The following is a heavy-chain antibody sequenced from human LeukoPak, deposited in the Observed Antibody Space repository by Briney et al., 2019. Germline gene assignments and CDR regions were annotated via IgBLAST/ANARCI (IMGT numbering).Heavy chain of an antibody. CDR2: INGDETSV. V-gene: IGHV3-7*01. CDR1: GITFRNSL. Sequence: GGSLRLSCAASGITFRNSLMRWRREAPGEGVGWVDSINGDETSVNYAGSVSGRFTISRDNSKNSFFLQMNSLRVEDTAIYYCATDRGYTTFDIWGQGTLVSVSS. D-gene: IGHD3-10*01. J-gene: IGHJ4*02. CDR3: ATDRGYTTFDI.